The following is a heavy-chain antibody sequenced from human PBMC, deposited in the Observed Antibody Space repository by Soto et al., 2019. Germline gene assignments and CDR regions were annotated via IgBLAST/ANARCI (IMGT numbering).Heavy chain of an antibody. J-gene: IGHJ4*02. CDR2: VSGSGVTP. Sequence: SCAASGFTFKAYAMHWVRQAPGKGLDWVSGVSGSGVTPYYADSVKGRFTISKDTSNNVVHLQMNNLRAEDTALYFCARELQGTTYSDYWGQGTLVTVSS. V-gene: IGHV3-23*01. CDR1: GFTFKAYA. CDR3: ARELQGTTYSDY. D-gene: IGHD1-7*01.